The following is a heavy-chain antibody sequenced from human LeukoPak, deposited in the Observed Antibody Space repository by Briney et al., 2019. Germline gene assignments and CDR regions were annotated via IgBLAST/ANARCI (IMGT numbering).Heavy chain of an antibody. J-gene: IGHJ4*02. CDR2: IRSKANSYAT. CDR3: TTQTTYSSSGGY. Sequence: GGSLRLSCAASGFTFSGSAMHWVRQASGKGLEWVGRIRSKANSYATAHAASVKGRFTISRDDSKNTAYLQMNSLKTEDTAVYYCTTQTTYSSSGGYWGQGTLVTVSS. D-gene: IGHD6-6*01. CDR1: GFTFSGSA. V-gene: IGHV3-73*01.